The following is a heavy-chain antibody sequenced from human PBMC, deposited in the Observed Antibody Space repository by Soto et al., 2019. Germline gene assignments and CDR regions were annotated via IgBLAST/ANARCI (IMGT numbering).Heavy chain of an antibody. CDR2: FDPEDGET. V-gene: IGHV1-24*01. D-gene: IGHD4-17*01. CDR1: GYNLTELS. CDR3: ATKVLDDYGDYGYFDY. Sequence: ASVKVSCKVSGYNLTELSMHWVRQAPGKGLEWMGGFDPEDGETIYAQKFQGRVTMTEDTSTDTAYMELSSLRSEDTAVYYCATKVLDDYGDYGYFDYWGQGTLVTVSS. J-gene: IGHJ4*02.